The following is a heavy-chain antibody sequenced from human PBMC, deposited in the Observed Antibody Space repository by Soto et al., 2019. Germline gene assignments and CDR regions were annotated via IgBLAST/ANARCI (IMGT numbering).Heavy chain of an antibody. J-gene: IGHJ6*02. CDR1: GYTFTDYW. D-gene: IGHD5-18*01. CDR2: IYPGDSDT. V-gene: IGHV5-51*01. Sequence: GASLKISCQGSGYTFTDYWIGWVRQLPGKGLEWMGIIYPGDSDTRYSPSFQGHVTITVDKSTNTAYLQWNTLRSDDTAVYYCARDVSYGYIDYYGMDVWGQGTTVTVSS. CDR3: ARDVSYGYIDYYGMDV.